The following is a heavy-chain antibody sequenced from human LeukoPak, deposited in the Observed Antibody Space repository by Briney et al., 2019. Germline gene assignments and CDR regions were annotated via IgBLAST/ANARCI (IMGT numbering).Heavy chain of an antibody. CDR1: GFTFSSYG. CDR2: INHSGST. D-gene: IGHD2-15*01. V-gene: IGHV4-34*01. J-gene: IGHJ5*02. CDR3: ARGPHNRYCSGGSCYRGWFDP. Sequence: GSLRLSCAASGFTFSSYGMHWVRQAPGKGLEWIGEINHSGSTNYNPSLKSRVTISVDTSKNQFSLKLSSVTAADTAVYYCARGPHNRYCSGGSCYRGWFDPWGQGTLVTVSS.